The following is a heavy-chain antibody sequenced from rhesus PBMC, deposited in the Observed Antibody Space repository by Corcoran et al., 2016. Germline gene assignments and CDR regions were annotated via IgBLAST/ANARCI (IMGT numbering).Heavy chain of an antibody. CDR2: ISGSGWNT. J-gene: IGHJ4*01. CDR3: ASFYYDSGYYPYFDY. D-gene: IGHD3-28*01. CDR1: GGSISSNY. Sequence: QLQLQESGPGLVKPSETLSLTCAVSGGSISSNYWRWIRQPPGKGLEWLGLISGSGWNTNYNPSLKSRVTISTDTSKNQFSLKLSSVNAADTAVYYCASFYYDSGYYPYFDYWGQGVLVTVSS. V-gene: IGHV4-173*01.